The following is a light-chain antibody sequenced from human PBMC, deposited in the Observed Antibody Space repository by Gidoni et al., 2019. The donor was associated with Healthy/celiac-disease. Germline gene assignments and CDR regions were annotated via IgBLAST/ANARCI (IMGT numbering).Light chain of an antibody. CDR1: QSVSSSY. CDR2: GAS. V-gene: IGKV3-20*01. J-gene: IGKJ1*01. Sequence: TLSCRASQSVSSSYLAWYQQKPGQAPRLLIYGASSRATGIPDRFSGSGSGTDFTLTISRLEPEDFAVYYCQQYGSSPWTFGQGTKVEIK. CDR3: QQYGSSPWT.